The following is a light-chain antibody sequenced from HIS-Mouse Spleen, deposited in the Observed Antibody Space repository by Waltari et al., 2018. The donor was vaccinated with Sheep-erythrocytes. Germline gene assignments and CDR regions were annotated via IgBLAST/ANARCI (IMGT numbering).Light chain of an antibody. CDR2: DVS. J-gene: IGLJ1*01. V-gene: IGLV2-11*01. CDR1: SSDVGGYNY. Sequence: QSALTQPRSVSGSPGQSVTISCPGTSSDVGGYNYVSWYQPHPGKAPKRMIYDVSKRPSGVPDRFSGSKSGNTASLTISGLQAEDEADYYCCSYAGSYNHVFATGTKVTVL. CDR3: CSYAGSYNHV.